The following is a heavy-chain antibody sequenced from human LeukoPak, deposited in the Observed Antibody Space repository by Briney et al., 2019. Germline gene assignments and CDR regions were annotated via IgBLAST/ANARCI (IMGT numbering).Heavy chain of an antibody. CDR1: GYTFTSYG. D-gene: IGHD5-18*01. CDR3: ARGALSDTAMVIAQFDY. J-gene: IGHJ4*02. V-gene: IGHV1-18*01. CDR2: ISAYNGNT. Sequence: GASVKVSCKASGYTFTSYGISWVRQAPGQGLEWMGWISAYNGNTNYAQKLQGRVTMTTDTSTSTAYMELRSLRSDDTAVYYCARGALSDTAMVIAQFDYWGQGTLVTVSS.